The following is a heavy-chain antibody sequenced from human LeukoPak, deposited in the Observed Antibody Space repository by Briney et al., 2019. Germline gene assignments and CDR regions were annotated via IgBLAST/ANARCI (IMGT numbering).Heavy chain of an antibody. J-gene: IGHJ4*02. V-gene: IGHV1-8*01. Sequence: GASVKVSCKASGYTFTRYGISWVRQAPGQGLEWMGWMNPNSGNTGYAQKFQDRVTMTRNTSISTAYLELSSLGSEDTAMYYCASALKRGSAGTLIDHWGQGTLVTVSS. D-gene: IGHD6-13*01. CDR1: GYTFTRYG. CDR3: ASALKRGSAGTLIDH. CDR2: MNPNSGNT.